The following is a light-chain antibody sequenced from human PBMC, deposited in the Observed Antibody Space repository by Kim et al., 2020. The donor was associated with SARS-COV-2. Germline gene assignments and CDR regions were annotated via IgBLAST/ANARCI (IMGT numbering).Light chain of an antibody. Sequence: VTIPCIGSGSNIGAGYDVPWYQQLPGKAPKFLIYANFYRPSGVPDRFSGSKSGTSASLAITGLQAEDEGDYYCQSYDSSLSGPYVFGTGTKVTVL. CDR1: GSNIGAGYD. CDR3: QSYDSSLSGPYV. V-gene: IGLV1-40*01. J-gene: IGLJ1*01. CDR2: ANF.